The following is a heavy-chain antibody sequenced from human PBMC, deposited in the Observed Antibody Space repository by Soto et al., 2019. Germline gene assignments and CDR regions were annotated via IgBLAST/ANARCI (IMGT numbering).Heavy chain of an antibody. D-gene: IGHD6-19*01. J-gene: IGHJ5*02. Sequence: QAQLVQSGAEVRKPGASVKVSCKASGYTFTSYGISWVRQAPGQGLEWMGWISAYNNNTNSAQKLQGRVTLTTDTSTSTAYMELRSLRSDDTAVYYCARDIAVAGTSWFDPWGQGTLVTVSS. CDR1: GYTFTSYG. V-gene: IGHV1-18*01. CDR2: ISAYNNNT. CDR3: ARDIAVAGTSWFDP.